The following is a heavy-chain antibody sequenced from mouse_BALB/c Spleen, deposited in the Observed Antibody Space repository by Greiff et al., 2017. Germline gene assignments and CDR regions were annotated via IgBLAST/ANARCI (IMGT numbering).Heavy chain of an antibody. CDR2: IYPGDGDT. D-gene: IGHD2-3*01. V-gene: IGHV1-80*01. J-gene: IGHJ2*01. CDR3: ARGGGYDGYPY. Sequence: VKLMESGAELVRPGSSVKISCKASGYAFSSYWMNWVKQRPGQGLEWIGQIYPGDGDTNYNGKFKGKATLTADKSSSTAYMQLSSLTSEDSAVYFCARGGGYDGYPYWGQGTTLTVSS. CDR1: GYAFSSYW.